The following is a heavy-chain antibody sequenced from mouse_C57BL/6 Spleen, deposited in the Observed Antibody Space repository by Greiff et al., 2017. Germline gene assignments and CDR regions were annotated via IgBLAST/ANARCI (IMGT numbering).Heavy chain of an antibody. D-gene: IGHD2-1*01. CDR3: TSIYYGNY. Sequence: VQLQQSGAELVRPGASVKLSCTASGFNIKDDYMHWVKQRPEQGLEWIGWIDPENGDTEYASKFQGKATITADTSSNTADLPLSSLTSEDTAVDYCTSIYYGNYWGQGTTLTVSS. J-gene: IGHJ2*01. V-gene: IGHV14-4*01. CDR1: GFNIKDDY. CDR2: IDPENGDT.